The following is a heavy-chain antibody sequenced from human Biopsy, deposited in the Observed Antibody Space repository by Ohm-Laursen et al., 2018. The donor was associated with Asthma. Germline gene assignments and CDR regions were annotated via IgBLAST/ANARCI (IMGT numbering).Heavy chain of an antibody. V-gene: IGHV3-48*02. Sequence: SLSLSCSASGFTFSSYSMNWVRQAQGKGLERVPYISSSSSTIYYADSVKGRFTISSDNAKNSLYLQMNSLRDEDTAVYYCARFKRGYSYGYAGVFDYWGQGTLVTVSS. J-gene: IGHJ4*02. D-gene: IGHD5-18*01. CDR3: ARFKRGYSYGYAGVFDY. CDR1: GFTFSSYS. CDR2: ISSSSSTI.